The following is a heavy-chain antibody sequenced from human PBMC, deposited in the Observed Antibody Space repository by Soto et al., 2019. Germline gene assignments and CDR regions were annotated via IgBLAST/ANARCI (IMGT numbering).Heavy chain of an antibody. CDR2: INPDAGAT. V-gene: IGHV1-46*01. D-gene: IGHD2-2*01. J-gene: IGHJ5*02. CDR3: ARGDIVLVPASEGNWFDP. CDR1: AYSFTTYH. Sequence: VSCKASAYSFTTYHIHWVRQAPGQGLEWMGLINPDAGATNYAQRFQGRLRLTRDTSTSTVYMELRSLRFDDTAVYYCARGDIVLVPASEGNWFDPWGQGTLVTVSS.